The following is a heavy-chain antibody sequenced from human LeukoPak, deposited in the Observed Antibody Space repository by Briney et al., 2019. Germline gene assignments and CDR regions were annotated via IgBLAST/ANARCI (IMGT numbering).Heavy chain of an antibody. CDR2: IYHSGST. V-gene: IGHV4-30-2*01. J-gene: IGHJ5*02. Sequence: SETLSLTCTVSGGSISSGGYCWSWIRQPSGKGLEWIGYIYHSGSTYYNPSLKSRVTISVDRSKNQFSLKLSSVTAADTAVYYCARVKFPSNWFDPWGQGTLVTVSS. CDR1: GGSISSGGYC. CDR3: ARVKFPSNWFDP.